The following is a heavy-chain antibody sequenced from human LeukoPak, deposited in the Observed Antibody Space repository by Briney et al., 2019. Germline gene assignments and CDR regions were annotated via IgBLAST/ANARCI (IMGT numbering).Heavy chain of an antibody. V-gene: IGHV3-30*18. CDR1: GFIFGDYG. CDR3: AKEGSSWAYYFDY. J-gene: IGHJ4*02. D-gene: IGHD6-13*01. Sequence: GGSLRLSCAASGFIFGDYGMHWVRQAPGKGLEWVAVISYDGSNKYYADSVKGRFTISRDNSKNTLYLQMNSLRAEDTAVYYCAKEGSSWAYYFDYWGQGTLVTVSS. CDR2: ISYDGSNK.